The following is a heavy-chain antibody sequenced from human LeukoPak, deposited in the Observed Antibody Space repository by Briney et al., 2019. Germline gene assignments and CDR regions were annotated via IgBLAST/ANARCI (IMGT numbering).Heavy chain of an antibody. CDR3: ARRRLAQFSGDYGYDY. CDR2: IYYSGST. CDR1: GGXVSSYF. Sequence: SETLSLTCTVSGGXVSSYFWSWTRQPPGKGLEWIGYIYYSGSTNYNPSLKSRVTISVDTSKNQFSLKLSSVTAADTAVYYCARRRLAQFSGDYGYDYWGQGTLVTVSS. J-gene: IGHJ4*02. D-gene: IGHD4-17*01. V-gene: IGHV4-59*08.